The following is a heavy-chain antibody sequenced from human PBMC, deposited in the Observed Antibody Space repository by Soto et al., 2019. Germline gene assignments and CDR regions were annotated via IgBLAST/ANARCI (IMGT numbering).Heavy chain of an antibody. J-gene: IGHJ6*03. D-gene: IGHD3-16*01. V-gene: IGHV3-23*01. CDR2: ISGSGST. Sequence: EVQLLESGGGLVQPGGSLRLSCAASGFTVSSYAMSWVRQAPGKGLEWVSVISGSGSTYSADSVKGRFTISRDSSKNTVYLQVNRLRAEETAVYYCAKALRFTFTTGYYMDVWGRGTPVTVSS. CDR1: GFTVSSYA. CDR3: AKALRFTFTTGYYMDV.